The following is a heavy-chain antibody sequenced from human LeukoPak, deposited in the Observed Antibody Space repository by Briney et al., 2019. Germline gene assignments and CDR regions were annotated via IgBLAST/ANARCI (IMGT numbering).Heavy chain of an antibody. V-gene: IGHV3-74*01. CDR2: INSDGSAT. CDR3: ARPYYGSGSSLFYYYGMDV. D-gene: IGHD3-10*01. J-gene: IGHJ6*02. CDR1: GFTFSTSW. Sequence: GGSLRLSCAASGFTFSTSWMHWVRQAPGKGLVWVSRINSDGSATTDADSVKGRFTISRDNSKNTLYLQMNSLRAEDTAVYYCARPYYGSGSSLFYYYGMDVWGQGTTVTVSS.